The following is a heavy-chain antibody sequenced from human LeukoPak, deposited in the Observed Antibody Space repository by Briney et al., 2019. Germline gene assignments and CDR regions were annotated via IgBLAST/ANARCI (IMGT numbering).Heavy chain of an antibody. CDR1: GGSISISSYY. J-gene: IGHJ4*02. D-gene: IGHD6-13*01. CDR3: ARVVAAADY. V-gene: IGHV4-39*07. Sequence: PSETLSLTCTVAGGSISISSYYWGWIRQPPGKGLEWIGSIYCSGSTYYNPSLKSRVTISVDTSKNQFSLKLSSVTAADTAVYYCARVVAAADYWGQGTLVTVSS. CDR2: IYCSGST.